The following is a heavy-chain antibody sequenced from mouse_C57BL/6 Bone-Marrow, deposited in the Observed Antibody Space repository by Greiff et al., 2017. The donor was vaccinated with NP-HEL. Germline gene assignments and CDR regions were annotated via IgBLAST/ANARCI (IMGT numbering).Heavy chain of an antibody. D-gene: IGHD1-1*01. V-gene: IGHV1-64*01. CDR1: GYTFTSYW. CDR3: ARSYYGSSYVGFAY. Sequence: VQLQQSGAELVKPGASVKLSCKASGYTFTSYWMHWVKQRPGQGLEWIGMIHPNSGSTNYNEKFKSKATLTVDKSSSTAYMQLSSLTSEDSAVYYCARSYYGSSYVGFAYWGQGTLVTVSA. J-gene: IGHJ3*01. CDR2: IHPNSGST.